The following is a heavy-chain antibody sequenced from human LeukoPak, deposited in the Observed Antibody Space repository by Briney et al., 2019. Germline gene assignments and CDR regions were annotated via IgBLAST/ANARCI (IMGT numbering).Heavy chain of an antibody. CDR2: FDPVDGET. D-gene: IGHD1-26*01. Sequence: VASVKVSCKVSGSTLTELSIHWVRQAPGKGLAWMGGFDPVDGETIYAQEFQGRVTITEDTSTDTAYMELSSLRSEDTAVYYCATVAASSGTYYLYYFHYWGQGTLVTVSS. V-gene: IGHV1-24*01. CDR3: ATVAASSGTYYLYYFHY. CDR1: GSTLTELS. J-gene: IGHJ4*02.